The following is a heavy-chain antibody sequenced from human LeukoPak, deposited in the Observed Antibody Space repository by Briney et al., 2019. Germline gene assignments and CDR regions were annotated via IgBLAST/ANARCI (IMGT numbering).Heavy chain of an antibody. J-gene: IGHJ4*02. Sequence: ASVKVSCKASGYTFTDYYMHWVRQAPDQGLEWMGRINPNSGGTNYAQKFQGRVTMTRDTSISTAYMDLSRLRSDDTAVYYCARDLSGYYDSSAYYHASDYWGQGTLVTVSS. D-gene: IGHD3-22*01. CDR2: INPNSGGT. CDR3: ARDLSGYYDSSAYYHASDY. CDR1: GYTFTDYY. V-gene: IGHV1-2*06.